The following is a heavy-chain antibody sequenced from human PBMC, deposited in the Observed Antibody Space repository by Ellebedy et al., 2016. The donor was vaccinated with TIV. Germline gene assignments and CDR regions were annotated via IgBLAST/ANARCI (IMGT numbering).Heavy chain of an antibody. J-gene: IGHJ4*02. Sequence: GESLKISCKGSGYSFSGYWIGWVRQMPGKGLEWMGFIFPGDSDTRYGPAFEGQVTISADKSISTAYLQWSSLKASDTALYYCARHSDSGLDYWGQGTLVTVSS. CDR3: ARHSDSGLDY. D-gene: IGHD1-26*01. CDR1: GYSFSGYW. CDR2: IFPGDSDT. V-gene: IGHV5-51*01.